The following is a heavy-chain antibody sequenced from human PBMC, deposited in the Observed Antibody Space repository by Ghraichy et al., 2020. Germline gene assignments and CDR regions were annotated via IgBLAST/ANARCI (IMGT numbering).Heavy chain of an antibody. CDR2: IKQDGSEK. V-gene: IGHV3-7*03. CDR3: ASSWIQLWPFDY. Sequence: GGSLRLSCAASGFTFSSYWMSWVRQAPGKGLEWVANIKQDGSEKYYVDSVKGRFTISRDNAKNSLYLQMNSLRAEDTAMYYCASSWIQLWPFDYWGQGTLVTVSS. CDR1: GFTFSSYW. J-gene: IGHJ4*02. D-gene: IGHD5-18*01.